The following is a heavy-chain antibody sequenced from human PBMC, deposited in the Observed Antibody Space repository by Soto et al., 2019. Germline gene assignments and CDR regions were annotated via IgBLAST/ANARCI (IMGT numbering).Heavy chain of an antibody. CDR3: ARGGITGTTLRDYYYGMDV. V-gene: IGHV1-8*01. CDR1: GYTFTSYD. J-gene: IGHJ6*02. CDR2: MNPNRGNT. Sequence: ASVKVSCKASGYTFTSYDINWVRQATGQGLEWMGWMNPNRGNTGYAQKFQGRVTMTRNTSISTAYMELSSLRSEDTAVYYCARGGITGTTLRDYYYGMDVWGQGTTVTVSS. D-gene: IGHD1-7*01.